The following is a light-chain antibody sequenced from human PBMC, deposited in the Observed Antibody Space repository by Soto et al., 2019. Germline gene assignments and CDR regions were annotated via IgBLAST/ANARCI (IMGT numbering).Light chain of an antibody. CDR2: LAS. CDR1: QAVNTR. CDR3: QQYGSSGT. Sequence: EVVLSLSLATLSSFPGDRVTLCFRASQAVNTRLAWYQHKPGQAPRLLIYLASNRATGIPDRFSGSGSGTDFTLTISRLEPEDFAVYYCQQYGSSGTFGQGTKVDIK. V-gene: IGKV3-20*01. J-gene: IGKJ1*01.